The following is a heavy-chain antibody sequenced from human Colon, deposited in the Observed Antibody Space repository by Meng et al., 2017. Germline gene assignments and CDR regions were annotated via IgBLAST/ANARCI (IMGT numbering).Heavy chain of an antibody. D-gene: IGHD4-17*01. Sequence: QVQLQEAGPGLVQPPQTRSFPCTVVGGSISSGDYYWSWIRQPPGKGLEWIGYIYYSGSTYSNASLKSRVTISIDRSKNQFSLKLSSVTAADTAVYYCARDRKHYGERGWFDPWGQGTLVTVSS. CDR1: GGSISSGDYY. J-gene: IGHJ5*02. CDR3: ARDRKHYGERGWFDP. CDR2: IYYSGST. V-gene: IGHV4-30-4*01.